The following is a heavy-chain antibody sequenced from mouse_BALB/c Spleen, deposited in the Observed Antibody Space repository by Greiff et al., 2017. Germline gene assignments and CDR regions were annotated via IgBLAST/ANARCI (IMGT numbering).Heavy chain of an antibody. CDR1: GYSITSDYA. V-gene: IGHV3-2*02. CDR3: ARRWGMDY. J-gene: IGHJ4*01. D-gene: IGHD1-1*02. Sequence: EVHLVESGPGLVKPSQSLSLTCTVTGYSITSDYAWNWIRQFPGNKLEWMGYISYSGSTSYNPSLKSRISITRDTSKNQFFLQLNSVTTEDTATYYCARRWGMDYWGQGTSVTVSS. CDR2: ISYSGST.